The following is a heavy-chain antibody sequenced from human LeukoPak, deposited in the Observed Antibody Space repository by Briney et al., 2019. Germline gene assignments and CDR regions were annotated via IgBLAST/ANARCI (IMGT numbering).Heavy chain of an antibody. CDR2: IYPGDSDT. J-gene: IGHJ4*02. CDR3: ASSPANYYDSSVYFDY. Sequence: GESLKISCKGSGYSFTSYWIGWVRQMPGKGLEWMGIIYPGDSDTRYSPSFQGQVIISADKSISTAYLQWSSLKASDTAMYYCASSPANYYDSSVYFDYWGQGTLVTVSS. V-gene: IGHV5-51*01. CDR1: GYSFTSYW. D-gene: IGHD3-22*01.